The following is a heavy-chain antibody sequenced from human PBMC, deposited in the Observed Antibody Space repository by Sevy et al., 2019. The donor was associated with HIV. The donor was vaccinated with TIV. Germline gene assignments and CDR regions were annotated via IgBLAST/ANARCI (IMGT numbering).Heavy chain of an antibody. D-gene: IGHD6-13*01. CDR1: GYTFTSYA. Sequence: ASVKVSCKASGYTFTSYAMNWVRQAPGQGLEWMGWINTNTGNPTYAQGFTGRFVFSLDTSDSTAYLQISSLKAEDTAVYYCARAGAQQLAYYFDYWGQGTLVTVSS. J-gene: IGHJ4*02. CDR3: ARAGAQQLAYYFDY. V-gene: IGHV7-4-1*02. CDR2: INTNTGNP.